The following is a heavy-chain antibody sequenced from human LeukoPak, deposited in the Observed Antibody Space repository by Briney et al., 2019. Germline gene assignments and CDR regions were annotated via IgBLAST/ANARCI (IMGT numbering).Heavy chain of an antibody. V-gene: IGHV3-23*01. J-gene: IGHJ4*02. Sequence: PGGSLRLSCAASGFTFSNYAMSWVRQAPGKGLEWVSAITDSGGDTYYADSVKGRFTISRDNSKNTLYLQMNSLTAEDTAVYYCAKAGRRLQLLYYFDYWGQGTLVTVSS. D-gene: IGHD5-24*01. CDR3: AKAGRRLQLLYYFDY. CDR2: ITDSGGDT. CDR1: GFTFSNYA.